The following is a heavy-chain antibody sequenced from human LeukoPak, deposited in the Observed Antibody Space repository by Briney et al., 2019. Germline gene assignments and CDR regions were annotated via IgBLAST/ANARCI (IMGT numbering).Heavy chain of an antibody. J-gene: IGHJ3*02. CDR1: DYIFSGHF. V-gene: IGHV1-2*06. CDR3: ASPQPYSGSYYAYAFDI. CDR2: IDPNSGGT. D-gene: IGHD1-26*01. Sequence: ASVKVSCKASDYIFSGHFIHWVRQAPGQGLEWIGRIDPNSGGTSFAPKFQGRVTMTRDTSTSTVYMELSSLRSEDTAVYYCASPQPYSGSYYAYAFDIWGQGTMVTVSS.